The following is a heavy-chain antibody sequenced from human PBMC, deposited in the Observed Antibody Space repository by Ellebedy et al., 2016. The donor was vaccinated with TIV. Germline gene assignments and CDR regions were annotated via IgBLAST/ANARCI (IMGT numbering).Heavy chain of an antibody. J-gene: IGHJ6*02. CDR2: IYYSGYT. V-gene: IGHV4-59*08. CDR1: GGSISTYY. D-gene: IGHD3-9*01. Sequence: MPSETLSLTCTVSGGSISTYYWSRIRQPPGQGLEWIGYIYYSGYTEYNPSLKSRVTISLDTSKDQFSLRLSSVTAADTAVYYCARGPLRYFDWVYSYHGMDVWGQGTTVTVSS. CDR3: ARGPLRYFDWVYSYHGMDV.